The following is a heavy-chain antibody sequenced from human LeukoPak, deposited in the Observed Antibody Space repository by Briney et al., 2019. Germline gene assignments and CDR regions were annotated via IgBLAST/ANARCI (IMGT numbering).Heavy chain of an antibody. J-gene: IGHJ3*02. V-gene: IGHV1-2*02. CDR2: INPNSGGT. Sequence: ASVKVSCKASGYTFTGYYMHWVRQAPGQGLEWMGWINPNSGGTNYAQKFEGRVTMTRDTSISTAYMELSRLRSDDTAVYYCARVPTMIVVVIRQNDAFDIWGQGTMVTVSS. CDR3: ARVPTMIVVVIRQNDAFDI. CDR1: GYTFTGYY. D-gene: IGHD3-22*01.